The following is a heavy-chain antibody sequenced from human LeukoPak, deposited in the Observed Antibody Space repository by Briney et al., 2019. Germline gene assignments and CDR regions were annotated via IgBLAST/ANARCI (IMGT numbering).Heavy chain of an antibody. CDR2: MNHSGST. J-gene: IGHJ4*02. Sequence: GALRLSCAASGFTFSSYEMNWVRQAPGKGLEWIGEMNHSGSTNYNPSLKSRVTISVDTSKNQFSLKLSSVTAPDTAVYYCARESESGGFDYWGQGTLVTVSS. V-gene: IGHV4-34*01. CDR1: GFTFSSYE. D-gene: IGHD1-26*01. CDR3: ARESESGGFDY.